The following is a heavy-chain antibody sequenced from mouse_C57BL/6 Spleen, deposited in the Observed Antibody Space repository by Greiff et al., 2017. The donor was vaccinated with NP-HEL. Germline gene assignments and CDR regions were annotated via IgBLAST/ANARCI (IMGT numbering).Heavy chain of an antibody. Sequence: VKLVESGAELMKPGASVKLSCKATGYTFTGYWIEWVKQRPGHGLEWIGEILPGSGSTNYNEKFKGKATFTADTSSNTAYMQLSSLTTEDSAIYYCARGDTTVVALYYYAMDYWGQGTSVTVSS. CDR1: GYTFTGYW. J-gene: IGHJ4*01. V-gene: IGHV1-9*01. CDR2: ILPGSGST. CDR3: ARGDTTVVALYYYAMDY. D-gene: IGHD1-1*01.